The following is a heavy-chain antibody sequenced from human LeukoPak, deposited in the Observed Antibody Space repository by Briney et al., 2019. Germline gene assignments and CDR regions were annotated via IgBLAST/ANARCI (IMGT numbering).Heavy chain of an antibody. CDR3: AREIHYYYDSSGLSAFDI. V-gene: IGHV4-39*07. CDR1: GGSISSSSYY. Sequence: SETLSLTCTVSGGSISSSSYYWGWIRQPPGKGLEWIGSIYYSGSTYYNPSLKSRVTISVDTSKNQFSLKLSSVTAADTAVYYCAREIHYYYDSSGLSAFDIWGQGTMVTVSS. CDR2: IYYSGST. D-gene: IGHD3-22*01. J-gene: IGHJ3*02.